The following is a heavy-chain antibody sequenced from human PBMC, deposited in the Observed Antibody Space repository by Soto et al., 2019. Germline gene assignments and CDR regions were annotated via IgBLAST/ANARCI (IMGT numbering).Heavy chain of an antibody. CDR3: GRGRIPDY. V-gene: IGHV4-34*01. CDR2: INHSGST. CDR1: GGFFTGYY. J-gene: IGHJ4*02. Sequence: QVQLQQWGAGLLKPSETLSLTCGVYGGFFTGYYWSWIRKPPGKGLEWIGEINHSGSTGHIPSLKSRVSLSIDTSRNQFSLKLTSVTAADTAVYYCGRGRIPDYWGQGTLVTVSS. D-gene: IGHD2-15*01.